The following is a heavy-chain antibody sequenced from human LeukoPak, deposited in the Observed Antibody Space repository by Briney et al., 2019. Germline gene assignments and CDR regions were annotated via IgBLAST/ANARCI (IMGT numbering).Heavy chain of an antibody. J-gene: IGHJ6*03. CDR2: INTNTGNP. CDR1: GYTFTSYA. V-gene: IGHV7-4-1*02. Sequence: GASVKVSCKASGYTFTSYAMNWVRQAPGQGLEWMGWINTNTGNPTYAQGFTGRFVFSLDTSVSTAYLQISSLKAEDTAVYYCARDNESYDILTGLDYYYYMDVWGKGTTVTVSS. CDR3: ARDNESYDILTGLDYYYYMDV. D-gene: IGHD3-9*01.